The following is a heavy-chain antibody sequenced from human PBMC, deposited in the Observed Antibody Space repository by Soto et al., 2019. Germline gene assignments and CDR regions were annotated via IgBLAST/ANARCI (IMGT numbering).Heavy chain of an antibody. V-gene: IGHV4-38-2*02. Sequence: PSETLSLTCTVSGYSISSGYYWCWIRQPPGKVVGWSGSNYHSGSTYYNPLLKSRATISVATTKNQFSLKLSSMTADDAALYCCSRDRGVRSGWSFYGGFDLWGQGTLVTVSS. CDR2: NYHSGST. D-gene: IGHD6-19*01. J-gene: IGHJ5*02. CDR3: SRDRGVRSGWSFYGGFDL. CDR1: GYSISSGYY.